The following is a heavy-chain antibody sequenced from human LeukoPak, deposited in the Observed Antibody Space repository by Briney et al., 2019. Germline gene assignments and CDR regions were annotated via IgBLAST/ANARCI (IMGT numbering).Heavy chain of an antibody. Sequence: GESLQISCAASGFTLSNSYMSWVRQAPGKGLEWVSYISSSSSDTNYAGSVKGRFNISRDNAKSSLYLQMNSLRAEDTAVYYCARDGEVDIWGQGTMVTVSS. CDR1: GFTLSNSY. V-gene: IGHV3-11*06. CDR3: ARDGEVDI. D-gene: IGHD3-10*01. J-gene: IGHJ3*02. CDR2: ISSSSSDT.